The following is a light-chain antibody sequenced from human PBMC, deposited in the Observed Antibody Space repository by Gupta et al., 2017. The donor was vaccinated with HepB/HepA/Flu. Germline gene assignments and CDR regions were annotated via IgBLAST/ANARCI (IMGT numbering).Light chain of an antibody. J-gene: IGLJ1*01. CDR1: NSGDKS. Sequence: SYVLTPSPSVSVAPGKTASSTGGGNNSGDKSVYWYQQRQGQETVRVVDDEDDRPAGIPERCSGYNAGNNATTKTSRGEDGDEADDYCQVWDSGSKHWVFGTGTKVTVL. V-gene: IGLV3-21*03. CDR2: DED. CDR3: QVWDSGSKHWV.